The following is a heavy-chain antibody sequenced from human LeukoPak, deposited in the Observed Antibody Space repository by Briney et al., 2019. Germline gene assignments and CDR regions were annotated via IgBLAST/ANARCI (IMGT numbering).Heavy chain of an antibody. J-gene: IGHJ4*02. CDR3: ASRGGGRRFDY. Sequence: PSETLSLTCAVSGGSISSGGYSWSWIRQPPGKGLEWIGYISHSGSTYYNPSLKSRVTMSVDTSKNQFSLKLSSVTAADTAVYYCASRGGGRRFDYWGQGTLVTVSS. D-gene: IGHD3-16*01. V-gene: IGHV4-30-2*01. CDR2: ISHSGST. CDR1: GGSISSGGYS.